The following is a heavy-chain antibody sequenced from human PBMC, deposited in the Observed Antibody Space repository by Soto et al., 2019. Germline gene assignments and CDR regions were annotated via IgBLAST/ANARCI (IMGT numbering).Heavy chain of an antibody. J-gene: IGHJ3*02. CDR2: INHSGST. V-gene: IGHV4-34*01. D-gene: IGHD6-19*01. CDR1: GGSFSGYY. Sequence: ETLALTFAVYGGSFSGYYWSWIRQPPGKGLEWIGEINHSGSTNYNPSLKSRVTISVDTSKNQFSLKLSSVTAADTAVYYCARRNEQWLVDDAFDIWGQGTMVTVSS. CDR3: ARRNEQWLVDDAFDI.